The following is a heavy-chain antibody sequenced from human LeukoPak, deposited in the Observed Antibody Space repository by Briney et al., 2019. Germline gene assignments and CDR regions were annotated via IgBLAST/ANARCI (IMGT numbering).Heavy chain of an antibody. D-gene: IGHD6-13*01. CDR3: ARDRVLAAAGIWFDP. V-gene: IGHV1-2*02. CDR2: INPNSGGT. Sequence: ASVKVSCEASGYTFTGYYIHWVRQAPGQGLEWMGWINPNSGGTNYAQKVQGRVTMTRDASISTAYMELSRLTSDDTAVYYCARDRVLAAAGIWFDPWGQGTLVTVSS. CDR1: GYTFTGYY. J-gene: IGHJ5*02.